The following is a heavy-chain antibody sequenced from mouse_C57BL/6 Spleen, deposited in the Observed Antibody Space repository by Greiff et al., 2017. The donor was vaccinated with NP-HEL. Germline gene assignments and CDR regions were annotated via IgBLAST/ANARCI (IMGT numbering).Heavy chain of an antibody. D-gene: IGHD4-1*01. CDR2: IDPSDSYT. CDR1: GYTFTSYW. Sequence: VQLQQPGAELVRPGTSVKLSCKASGYTFTSYWMHWVKQRPGQGLEWIGVIDPSDSYTNYNQKFKGKATLTVDTSSSTAYMQLSSLTSEDSAVYYCARCGVGTDYWGQGTTLTVSS. CDR3: ARCGVGTDY. V-gene: IGHV1-59*01. J-gene: IGHJ2*01.